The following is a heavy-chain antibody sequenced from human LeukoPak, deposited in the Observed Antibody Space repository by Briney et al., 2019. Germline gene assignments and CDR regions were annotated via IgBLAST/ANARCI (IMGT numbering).Heavy chain of an antibody. Sequence: SVKVSCKASGGTFSSYAISWVRQAPGQGLEWMGGIIPIFGTANYAQKFQGRVTITADESTSTAYMELSSLKSEDTAVYYCARDRGSSSPLGYWGQGTLVTVSS. CDR1: GGTFSSYA. V-gene: IGHV1-69*13. CDR2: IIPIFGTA. J-gene: IGHJ4*02. D-gene: IGHD6-13*01. CDR3: ARDRGSSSPLGY.